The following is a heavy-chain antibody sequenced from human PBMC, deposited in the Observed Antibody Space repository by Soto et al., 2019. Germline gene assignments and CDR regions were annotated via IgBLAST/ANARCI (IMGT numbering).Heavy chain of an antibody. D-gene: IGHD2-2*01. CDR3: GRDLYQSVFYYGMDV. Sequence: ASVKVSCKASGYTFTSYGISWVRQAPGQGLEWMGWISTYNGNTNYAQKLQGRVTMTTDTSTSTAYKELRSLRSDDTAVYYCGRDLYQSVFYYGMDVWGRGTTVTVSS. CDR1: GYTFTSYG. V-gene: IGHV1-18*01. CDR2: ISTYNGNT. J-gene: IGHJ6*02.